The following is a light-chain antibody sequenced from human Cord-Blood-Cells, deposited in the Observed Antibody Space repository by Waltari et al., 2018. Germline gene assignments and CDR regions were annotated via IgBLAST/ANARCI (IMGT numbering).Light chain of an antibody. CDR3: QQYGSSPRT. CDR1: QSVSSSY. Sequence: LTQSPGTLSLSPGERATLSCRASQSVSSSYLAWYQQKPGQAPRLLIYGASSKATGIPDRFSGSGSGTDFTLTISRLEPEDFAVYYCQQYGSSPRTFGQGTKVEIK. CDR2: GAS. J-gene: IGKJ1*01. V-gene: IGKV3-20*01.